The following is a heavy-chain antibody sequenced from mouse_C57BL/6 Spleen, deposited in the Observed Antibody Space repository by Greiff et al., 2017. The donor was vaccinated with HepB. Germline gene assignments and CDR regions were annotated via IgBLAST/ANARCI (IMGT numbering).Heavy chain of an antibody. D-gene: IGHD1-1*01. CDR1: GFTFSSYA. V-gene: IGHV5-9-1*02. J-gene: IGHJ2*01. CDR3: TRASSYYFDY. Sequence: EVKVVESGEGLVKPGGSLKLSCAASGFTFSSYAMSWVRQTPEKRLEWVAYISSGGDYIYYADTVKGRFTISRDNARNTLYLQMSRLKSEDTAMYYCTRASSYYFDYWGQGTTLTVSS. CDR2: ISSGGDYI.